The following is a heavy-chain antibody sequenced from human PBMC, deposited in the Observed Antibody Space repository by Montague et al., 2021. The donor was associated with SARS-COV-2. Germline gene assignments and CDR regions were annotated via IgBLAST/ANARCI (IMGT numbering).Heavy chain of an antibody. J-gene: IGHJ5*02. V-gene: IGHV4-34*01. CDR1: GGSFSGYY. Sequence: SDTLSLTRTVYGGSFSGYYWSWIRQPPGKGPEWIGEINHSGSTNXNPSLKSRVTISVDTSKNQFSLKPSSVTAADTAVYYCARRSRVVTAIWALRTSLSSWFDPWGQGTLVTDSS. D-gene: IGHD2-21*02. CDR3: ARRSRVVTAIWALRTSLSSWFDP. CDR2: INHSGST.